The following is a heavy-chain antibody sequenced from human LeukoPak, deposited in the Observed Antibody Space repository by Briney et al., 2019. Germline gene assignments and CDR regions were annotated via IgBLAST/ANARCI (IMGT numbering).Heavy chain of an antibody. CDR1: GFTFSTCW. CDR3: ARDHELPLFDY. V-gene: IGHV3-7*04. D-gene: IGHD2-15*01. J-gene: IGHJ4*02. Sequence: GGSLRLSCAASGFTFSTCWMSWVRQAPGKGLEWVAIIKGDGSEKAYVDSVKGRFSISRDNAKNSLYLQMNSLRAEDTAVYYCARDHELPLFDYWGQGTLVTVSS. CDR2: IKGDGSEK.